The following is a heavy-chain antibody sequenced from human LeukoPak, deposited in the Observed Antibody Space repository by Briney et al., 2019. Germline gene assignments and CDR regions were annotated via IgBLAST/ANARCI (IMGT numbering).Heavy chain of an antibody. CDR3: AKVGRITMIVVVNRPTYYFDY. V-gene: IGHV3-33*05. CDR1: GFTFNNFG. D-gene: IGHD3-22*01. Sequence: GGSLRLSCAASGFTFNNFGMHWVRQAPGKGLEWLAFISYDGSNKDYADSVKGRFTISRDNSKNTLYLQMNSLRAEDTAVYYCAKVGRITMIVVVNRPTYYFDYWGQGTLVTVSS. J-gene: IGHJ4*02. CDR2: ISYDGSNK.